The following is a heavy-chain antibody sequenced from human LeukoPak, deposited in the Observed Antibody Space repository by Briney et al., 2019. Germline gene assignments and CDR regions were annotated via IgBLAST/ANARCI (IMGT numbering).Heavy chain of an antibody. CDR3: ARDLGASYGNFDD. CDR1: GGSISSSY. V-gene: IGHV4-59*01. CDR2: IYSSGDT. J-gene: IGHJ4*02. D-gene: IGHD5-18*01. Sequence: SETLSLTCTVSGGSISSSYWSWIRQPPGKGLEWIGYIYSSGDTNYNPSLKSRVTISVDRSKSQFSLKVSSVTAADTAVYYCARDLGASYGNFDDWGQGTLVTVSS.